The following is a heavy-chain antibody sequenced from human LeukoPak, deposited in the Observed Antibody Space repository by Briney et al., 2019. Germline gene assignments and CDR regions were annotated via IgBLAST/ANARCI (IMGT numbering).Heavy chain of an antibody. D-gene: IGHD4-23*01. CDR1: GGSISSGDYY. V-gene: IGHV4-30-4*08. Sequence: PSETLSLTCTVSGGSISSGDYYWSWIRQPPGKGLEWIGYIYYSGSTYYNPSLKSRVTMSVDASKNQFSLKLSSVTAVDTAIYYCAKSVDGGNSPFDYWGQGTLVTVSS. J-gene: IGHJ4*02. CDR3: AKSVDGGNSPFDY. CDR2: IYYSGST.